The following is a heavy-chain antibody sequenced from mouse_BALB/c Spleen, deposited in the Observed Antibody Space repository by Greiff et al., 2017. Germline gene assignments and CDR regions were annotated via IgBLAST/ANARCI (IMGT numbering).Heavy chain of an antibody. D-gene: IGHD2-10*01. V-gene: IGHV5-17*02. Sequence: EVKLVESGGGLVQPGGSRKLSCAASGFTFSSFGMHWVRQAPEKGLEWVAYISSGSSTIYYADTVKGRFTISRDNPKNTLFLQMTSRRSEDTAMYYCARGLLRAMDYWGQGTSVTVSS. CDR3: ARGLLRAMDY. J-gene: IGHJ4*01. CDR2: ISSGSSTI. CDR1: GFTFSSFG.